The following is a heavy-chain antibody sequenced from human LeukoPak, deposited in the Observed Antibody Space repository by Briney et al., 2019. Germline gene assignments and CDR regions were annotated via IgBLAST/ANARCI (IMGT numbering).Heavy chain of an antibody. CDR2: INPNSGGT. CDR1: GYTFTGYY. J-gene: IGHJ4*02. D-gene: IGHD1-26*01. V-gene: IGHV1-2*02. CDR3: ARKVGATTSAVDY. Sequence: GASVKVSCKASGYTFTGYYMHWVRQAPGQGLEWMGWINPNSGGTNYAQKFQGRVTMTRDTSISTAYMELSRLRSDDTAVYYCARKVGATTSAVDYWGQGTLVTVSS.